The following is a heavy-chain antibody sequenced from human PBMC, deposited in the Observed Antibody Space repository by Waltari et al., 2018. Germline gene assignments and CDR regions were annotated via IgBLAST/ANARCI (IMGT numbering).Heavy chain of an antibody. Sequence: QVQLLQSGAGMKKLGTSVKVSCKPAGYTFTAYYIYWLRQAPGQGLECLERSNADSGVTYTAQKSQGRVTMTTDTSVSTLDLELSALTSGYTAIYYCASASTSDEYTPRCDFWGQGTPVTVS. CDR3: ASASTSDEYTPRCDF. CDR2: SNADSGVT. CDR1: GYTFTAYY. D-gene: IGHD2-15*01. V-gene: IGHV1-2*06. J-gene: IGHJ4*02.